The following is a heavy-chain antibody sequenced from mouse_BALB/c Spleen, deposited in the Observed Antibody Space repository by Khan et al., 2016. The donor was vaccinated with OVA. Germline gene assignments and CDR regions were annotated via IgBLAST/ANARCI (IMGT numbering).Heavy chain of an antibody. CDR2: IFPVDGRS. D-gene: IGHD1-1*01. CDR1: GYSFISYY. CDR3: AISNYGSRWYFDV. Sequence: QVQLQQSGRELVKPGASVKMSCKASGYSFISYYIHWVKQRPGQGLEWIGWIFPVDGRSKYNEKFKGKTALTADNSSSTAYMLLSSLTSEDSAIYFCAISNYGSRWYFDVWGAGTTVTVSA. V-gene: IGHV1S56*01. J-gene: IGHJ1*01.